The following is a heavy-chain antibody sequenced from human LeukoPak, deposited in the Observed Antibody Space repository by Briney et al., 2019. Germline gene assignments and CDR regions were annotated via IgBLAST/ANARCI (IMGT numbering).Heavy chain of an antibody. CDR3: ARGRSGLPAAGTYDS. Sequence: GASVKVSCKAAGYTFTSSDINWVRQAAGQGLEWMGWINPNSGRTGYAQKFQGRVTMTANTSISTPYMELSSLRFDDAALYYCARGRSGLPAAGTYDSWGQGTLITVSS. CDR2: INPNSGRT. D-gene: IGHD6-13*01. CDR1: GYTFTSSD. V-gene: IGHV1-8*01. J-gene: IGHJ4*02.